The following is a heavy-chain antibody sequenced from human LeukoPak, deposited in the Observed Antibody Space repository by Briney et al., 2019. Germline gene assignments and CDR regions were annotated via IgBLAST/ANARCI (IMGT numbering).Heavy chain of an antibody. CDR2: ISGSGGST. Sequence: GGSLRLSCAASGFTFSSYAMSWVRQAPGKGLEWVSAISGSGGSTYYADSVKGRFTISRDNSKNTLYLQMNSLRAEDTAVYYCAKVVFKDEGIVVVPASSDAFDIWGQGTMVTVSS. CDR1: GFTFSSYA. CDR3: AKVVFKDEGIVVVPASSDAFDI. D-gene: IGHD2-2*01. V-gene: IGHV3-23*01. J-gene: IGHJ3*02.